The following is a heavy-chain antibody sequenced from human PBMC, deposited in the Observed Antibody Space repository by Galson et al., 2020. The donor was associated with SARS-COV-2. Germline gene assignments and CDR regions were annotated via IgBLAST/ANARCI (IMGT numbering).Heavy chain of an antibody. CDR1: GYTFTSYY. CDR3: AREHYYDSSGYYALDY. D-gene: IGHD3-22*01. Sequence: ASVKVSCKASGYTFTSYYMHWVRQAPGQGLEWMGIINPSGGSTSYAQKFQGRVTMTRDTSTSTVYMELSSLRSEDTAVYYCAREHYYDSSGYYALDYWGHGTLVTVSS. J-gene: IGHJ4*01. CDR2: INPSGGST. V-gene: IGHV1-46*01.